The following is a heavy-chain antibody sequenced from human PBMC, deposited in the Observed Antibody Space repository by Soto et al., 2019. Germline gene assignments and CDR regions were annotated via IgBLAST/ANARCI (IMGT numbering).Heavy chain of an antibody. V-gene: IGHV3-11*06. J-gene: IGHJ4*02. D-gene: IGHD3-10*01. Sequence: GGSLRLSCAASGFTFSDYHMSWIRQAPGKGLEWVSYISSSSSYTNYADSVKGRFTISRDNGKNSLYLQMDSPRAEDTAIYYCARGAYGSGRDYFDYWGQGTLVTVSS. CDR3: ARGAYGSGRDYFDY. CDR2: ISSSSSYT. CDR1: GFTFSDYH.